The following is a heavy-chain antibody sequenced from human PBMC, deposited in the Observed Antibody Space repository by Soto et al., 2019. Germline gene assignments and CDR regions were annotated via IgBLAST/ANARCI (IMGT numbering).Heavy chain of an antibody. V-gene: IGHV4-31*03. CDR3: ARETWDSGYSYGKGFDY. D-gene: IGHD5-18*01. J-gene: IGHJ4*02. CDR2: IYYSGST. CDR1: GCSISSGGYY. Sequence: QVPLQESGPGLVKPSQTLSLTCTVSGCSISSGGYYWSWIRQHPGKGLEWIGYIYYSGSTYYNPSLKSRVTISVDTSKNQFSLKLSSVTAADTAVYYCARETWDSGYSYGKGFDYWGQGTLVTVSS.